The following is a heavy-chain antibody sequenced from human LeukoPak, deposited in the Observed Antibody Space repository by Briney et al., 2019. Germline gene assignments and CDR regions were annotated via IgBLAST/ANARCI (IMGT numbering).Heavy chain of an antibody. Sequence: ASVKVSCKASGYTFADNYIHWVRQAPGQGPEWMGWINPNTGGTNYAQNFQGRVTMTGDTPISTAYMELSRLRSDDTAVYYCAREEDPFDYWGQGTLVTVSS. CDR1: GYTFADNY. CDR3: AREEDPFDY. J-gene: IGHJ4*02. CDR2: INPNTGGT. V-gene: IGHV1-2*02.